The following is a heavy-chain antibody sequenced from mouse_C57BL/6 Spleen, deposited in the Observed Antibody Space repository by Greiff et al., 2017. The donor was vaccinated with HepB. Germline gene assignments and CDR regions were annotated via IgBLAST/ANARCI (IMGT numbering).Heavy chain of an antibody. Sequence: EVQGVESGGGLVQPKGSLKLSCAASGFSFNTYAMNWVRQAPGKGLEWVARIRSKSNNYATYYADSVKDRFTISRDDSESMLYLQMNNLKTEDTAMYYCVRGVYEDYFDYWGQGTTLTVSS. CDR3: VRGVYEDYFDY. D-gene: IGHD1-3*01. V-gene: IGHV10-1*01. J-gene: IGHJ2*01. CDR1: GFSFNTYA. CDR2: IRSKSNNYAT.